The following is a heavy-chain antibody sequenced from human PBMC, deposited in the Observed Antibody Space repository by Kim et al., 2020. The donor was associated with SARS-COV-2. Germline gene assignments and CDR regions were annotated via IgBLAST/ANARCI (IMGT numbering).Heavy chain of an antibody. D-gene: IGHD6-19*01. Sequence: GGSLRLSCAASGFTFSSYAMHWVRQAPGKGLEWVAVISYDGSNKYYADSVKGRFTISRDNSKNTLYLQMNSLRAQDTAVYYCARDGGGWYEAYYYGMDVWGQGTTVTVSS. CDR2: ISYDGSNK. CDR1: GFTFSSYA. J-gene: IGHJ6*02. V-gene: IGHV3-30*04. CDR3: ARDGGGWYEAYYYGMDV.